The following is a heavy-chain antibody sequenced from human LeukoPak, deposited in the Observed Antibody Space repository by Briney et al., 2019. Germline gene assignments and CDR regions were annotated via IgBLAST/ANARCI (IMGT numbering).Heavy chain of an antibody. J-gene: IGHJ4*02. D-gene: IGHD2-2*01. V-gene: IGHV1-8*01. CDR1: GYTFTSYY. Sequence: ASVKVSCKASGYTFTSYYIHWVRQATGQGLEWMGWMNPNRGNTGYPQKFQGRVTMTRDTSIGTAYMELSSVRSEDTAVYYCARVRGYCSSTSCYRVYYFDYWGQGTLVTVSS. CDR2: MNPNRGNT. CDR3: ARVRGYCSSTSCYRVYYFDY.